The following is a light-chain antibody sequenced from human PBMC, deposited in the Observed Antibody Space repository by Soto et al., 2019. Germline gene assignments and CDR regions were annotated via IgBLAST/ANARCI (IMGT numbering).Light chain of an antibody. Sequence: QAVVTQPASVSGSPGQSITISCTGTSSDVGGYNYVSWYQHHPGKAPKLVIFDVNNRPSGVSNRFSGSKSGNTASLTISGLQAEDEADYYCSSYTSRSTLVFGGGTKVTVL. CDR2: DVN. V-gene: IGLV2-14*03. CDR1: SSDVGGYNY. J-gene: IGLJ2*01. CDR3: SSYTSRSTLV.